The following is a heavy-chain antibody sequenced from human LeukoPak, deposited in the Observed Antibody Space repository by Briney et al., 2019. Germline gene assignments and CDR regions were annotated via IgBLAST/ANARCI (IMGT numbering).Heavy chain of an antibody. CDR1: GFTFSSYE. J-gene: IGHJ4*02. Sequence: GGSLRLSCAASGFTFSSYEMNWVRQAPGKGLEWVSSISSSSSYIYYADSVKGRFTISRDNAKNSLYLQMNSLRAEDTAVYYCARGSGYDYVYWGQGTLVTVSS. D-gene: IGHD5-12*01. V-gene: IGHV3-21*01. CDR2: ISSSSSYI. CDR3: ARGSGYDYVY.